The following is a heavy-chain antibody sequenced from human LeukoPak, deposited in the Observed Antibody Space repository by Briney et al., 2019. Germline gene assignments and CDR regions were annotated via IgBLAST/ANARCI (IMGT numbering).Heavy chain of an antibody. J-gene: IGHJ3*02. CDR2: IGPNSGGT. CDR3: ARAGVYYDILTGSWGFDI. Sequence: NAGGSLRLSCAASGFTFSSYGMHWVRQAPGQGLEWMGWIGPNSGGTNYAQKLQGRVTMTTDTSTSTAYMELRSPRSDDTAVYYCARAGVYYDILTGSWGFDIWGQGTMVTVSS. D-gene: IGHD3-9*01. V-gene: IGHV1-18*01. CDR1: GFTFSSYG.